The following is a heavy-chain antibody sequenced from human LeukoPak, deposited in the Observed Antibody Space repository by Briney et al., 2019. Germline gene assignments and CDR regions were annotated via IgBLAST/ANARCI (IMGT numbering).Heavy chain of an antibody. J-gene: IGHJ3*02. V-gene: IGHV4-59*01. CDR1: GGSISSYY. CDR3: ARDYDILTGYPGAFDI. Sequence: PSETLSLTCTVSGGSISSYYWSWLRQPPGKGLEWIGYIYYSGSTNYNPSLKSRVTISVDTSKNQFSLKLSSVTAADTAVYYCARDYDILTGYPGAFDIWGQGTMVTVSS. CDR2: IYYSGST. D-gene: IGHD3-9*01.